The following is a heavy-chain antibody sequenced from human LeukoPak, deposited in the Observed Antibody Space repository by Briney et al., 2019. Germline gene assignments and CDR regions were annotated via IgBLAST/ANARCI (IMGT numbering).Heavy chain of an antibody. CDR3: ARVDIVATMAYYFDY. CDR1: GFTFSSYA. D-gene: IGHD5-12*01. CDR2: ISGSGGST. J-gene: IGHJ4*02. Sequence: PGGSLRLSCAASGFTFSSYAMSWVRQAPGKGLEWVSAISGSGGSTYYADSVKGRFTISRDNSKNTLYLQMNSLRAEDTAVYYCARVDIVATMAYYFDYWGQGTLVTVSS. V-gene: IGHV3-23*01.